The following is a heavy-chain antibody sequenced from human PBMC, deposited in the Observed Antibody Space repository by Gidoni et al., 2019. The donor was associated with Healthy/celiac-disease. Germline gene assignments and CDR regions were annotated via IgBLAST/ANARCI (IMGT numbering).Heavy chain of an antibody. J-gene: IGHJ5*02. Sequence: QVQLQESGPGLVKPSETLTLTCTVSGGSISGYYWAWIRQPPGKGLEWIGYIYYTGNTNYNPSLKSRVTMSLATSKNQFSLKLSSVTAADTAVYYCAREAGSPRKWFDPWGQGTLATVSS. CDR3: AREAGSPRKWFDP. CDR1: GGSISGYY. D-gene: IGHD1-26*01. V-gene: IGHV4-59*01. CDR2: IYYTGNT.